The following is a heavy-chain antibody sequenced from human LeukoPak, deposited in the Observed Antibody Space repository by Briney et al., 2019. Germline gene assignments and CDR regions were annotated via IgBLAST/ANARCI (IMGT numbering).Heavy chain of an antibody. D-gene: IGHD3-10*01. V-gene: IGHV1-3*01. CDR1: GGTFSSYA. Sequence: ASVKVSCKASGGTFSSYAMHWVRQAPGQRLEWMGWINAGNGNTKYSQKFQGRVTITRDTSASTAYMELSSLRSEDTAVYYCARGGELFSSFDYWGQGTLVTVSS. CDR2: INAGNGNT. CDR3: ARGGELFSSFDY. J-gene: IGHJ4*02.